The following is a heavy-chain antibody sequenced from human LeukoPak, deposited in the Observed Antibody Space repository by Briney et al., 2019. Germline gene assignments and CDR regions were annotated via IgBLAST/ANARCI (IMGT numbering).Heavy chain of an antibody. D-gene: IGHD3-3*01. Sequence: GGSLRLSCAASGFTFDDYAMHWVRQAPGKGLEWVSLISGDGGSTYYADSVKGRFTISRDNSKNSLYLQMNSLRTEDTALYHCAKDGGHNGYYDFWSGSLRGWFDPWGQGTLVTVSS. CDR3: AKDGGHNGYYDFWSGSLRGWFDP. J-gene: IGHJ5*02. CDR2: ISGDGGST. V-gene: IGHV3-43*02. CDR1: GFTFDDYA.